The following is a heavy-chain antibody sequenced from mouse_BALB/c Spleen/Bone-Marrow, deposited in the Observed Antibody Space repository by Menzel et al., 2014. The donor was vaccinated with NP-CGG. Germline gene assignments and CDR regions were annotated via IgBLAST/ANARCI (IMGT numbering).Heavy chain of an antibody. CDR3: ARDGNFDY. CDR2: INSNGGST. J-gene: IGHJ2*01. Sequence: EVQLQQSGGGLVQPGGSLKLFCAASGFTFSSYGMSWVRQTPDKRLELVATINSNGGSTYYPDSVKGRFTISRDNAKNTLYLQMSSLKSEDTAMYYCARDGNFDYWGQGTTLTVSS. V-gene: IGHV5-6-3*01. D-gene: IGHD1-1*02. CDR1: GFTFSSYG.